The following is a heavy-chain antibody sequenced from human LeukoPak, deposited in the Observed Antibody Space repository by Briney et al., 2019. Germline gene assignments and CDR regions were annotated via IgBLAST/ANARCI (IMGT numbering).Heavy chain of an antibody. Sequence: PSETLSLTCTVSGGSISSGSYYWSRIRQPAGKGLEWIGRIYTSGSTNYNPSLKSRVTISVDTSKNQFSLKLSSVTAADTAVYYCARAGYFGNYYYYYMDVWGKGTTVTVSS. CDR2: IYTSGST. J-gene: IGHJ6*03. V-gene: IGHV4-61*02. D-gene: IGHD6-13*01. CDR1: GGSISSGSYY. CDR3: ARAGYFGNYYYYYMDV.